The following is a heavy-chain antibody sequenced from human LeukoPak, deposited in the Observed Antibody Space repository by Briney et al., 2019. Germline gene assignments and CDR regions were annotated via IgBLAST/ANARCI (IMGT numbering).Heavy chain of an antibody. CDR3: ARDRGGYNWYFDL. J-gene: IGHJ2*01. CDR1: GGSISSNY. CDR2: MYPSGST. D-gene: IGHD5-12*01. V-gene: IGHV4-4*07. Sequence: SETLPLTCTVSGGSISSNYWNWIRQPAGKGLEWIGRMYPSGSTNYNPSLNSRVTMSVDTSKNQFSLKLSSVTAADSAVYYCARDRGGYNWYFDLWGRGTLVTVSS.